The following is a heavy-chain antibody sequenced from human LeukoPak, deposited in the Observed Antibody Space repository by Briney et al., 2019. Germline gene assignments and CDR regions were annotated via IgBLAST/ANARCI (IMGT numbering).Heavy chain of an antibody. CDR1: GGSISSNNW. V-gene: IGHV4-4*02. J-gene: IGHJ4*02. D-gene: IGHD3-22*01. CDR3: AREGHYYDSSGYYYVFDY. Sequence: SETLSLTCAVSGGSISSNNWWGWVRQPPGKGLEWIGEIYHSGSPNYNPSLKSRVTISVDKSRNRFSLNLSSVTAADTAVYYCAREGHYYDSSGYYYVFDYWGQGTLVTVSS. CDR2: IYHSGSP.